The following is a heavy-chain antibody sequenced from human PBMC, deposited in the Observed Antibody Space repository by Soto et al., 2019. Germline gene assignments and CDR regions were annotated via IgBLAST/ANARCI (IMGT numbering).Heavy chain of an antibody. J-gene: IGHJ4*02. CDR2: IIPILGIA. V-gene: IGHV1-69*02. CDR3: ARALQQLVAFDY. CDR1: GGTFSSYT. D-gene: IGHD6-13*01. Sequence: QVQLVQSGAEVKKPGSSVKVSCKASGGTFSSYTISWVRQAPGQGLEWMGRIIPILGIANYAQKFQGRVTITADKSTSTAYMELSSLRSEDTAVYYCARALQQLVAFDYWGQGTLVTVSS.